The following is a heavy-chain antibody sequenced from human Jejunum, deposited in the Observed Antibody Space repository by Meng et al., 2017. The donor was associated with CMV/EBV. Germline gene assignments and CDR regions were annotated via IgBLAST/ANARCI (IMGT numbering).Heavy chain of an antibody. CDR3: ARGTGSGSWLIDS. CDR1: GFTFDDYT. Sequence: ASGFTFDDYTMHWVRQLPGGRLEWVSRISLTGERTYYADAVKGRFTISRDNTKNSLHLQMNSLRTDDTGVYYCARGTGSGSWLIDSWGQGTLVTVSS. D-gene: IGHD6-13*01. J-gene: IGHJ4*02. CDR2: ISLTGERT. V-gene: IGHV3-43*01.